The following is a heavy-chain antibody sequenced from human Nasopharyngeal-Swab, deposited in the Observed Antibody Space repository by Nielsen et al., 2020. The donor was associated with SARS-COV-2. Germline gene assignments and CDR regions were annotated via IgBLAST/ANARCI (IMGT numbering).Heavy chain of an antibody. V-gene: IGHV3-21*01. CDR2: ISSSSSYI. D-gene: IGHD2-2*02. CDR1: GFTFSSYS. CDR3: ARDGGGCSSTSCYT. Sequence: GESLKISCAASGFTFSSYSMNWVRQAPGKGLEWVSSISSSSSYIYYADSVKGRFTISRDNAKNSLYLQMNGLRAEDTAVYYCARDGGGCSSTSCYTWGQGTLVTVSS. J-gene: IGHJ4*02.